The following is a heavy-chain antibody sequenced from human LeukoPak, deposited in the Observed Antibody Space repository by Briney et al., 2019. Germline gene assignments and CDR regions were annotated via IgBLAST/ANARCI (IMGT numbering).Heavy chain of an antibody. CDR1: GGTFSSYA. CDR3: ARALAAAEYYFDY. J-gene: IGHJ4*02. Sequence: SVKVSCKASGGTFSSYAISWVRQAPGQGLEWMGGIIPIFGTANYAQKFQGRVTITTDESTSTAYMELSSLRSEDTAVHYCARALAAAEYYFDYWGQGTLVTVSS. D-gene: IGHD6-13*01. CDR2: IIPIFGTA. V-gene: IGHV1-69*05.